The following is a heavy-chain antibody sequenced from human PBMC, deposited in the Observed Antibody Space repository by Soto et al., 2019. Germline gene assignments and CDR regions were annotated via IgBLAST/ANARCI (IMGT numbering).Heavy chain of an antibody. CDR1: GGSISSSSYY. J-gene: IGHJ4*02. Sequence: SETLSLTCTVSGGSISSSSYYWGWIRQPPGKGLEWIGSIYYSGSTYYNPSLKSRVTISVDTSKNQFSLKLSSVTAADTAVYYCARRQNWGSLYYFDYWGQGTLVTVSS. V-gene: IGHV4-39*01. CDR2: IYYSGST. D-gene: IGHD7-27*01. CDR3: ARRQNWGSLYYFDY.